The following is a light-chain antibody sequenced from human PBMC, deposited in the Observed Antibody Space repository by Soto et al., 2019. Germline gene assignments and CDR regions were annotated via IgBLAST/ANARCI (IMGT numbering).Light chain of an antibody. CDR3: CSYTRSNDLV. Sequence: QSVLTQPASVSGSPGQSITISCTGSLSDIGTYNLVSWFQQHPGKAPKLMIYEGSKRPSGVSNRFSGSKSGNTASLTICGLQAEDEADYYWCSYTRSNDLVLGGGTKLTVL. V-gene: IGLV2-23*01. CDR1: LSDIGTYNL. J-gene: IGLJ2*01. CDR2: EGS.